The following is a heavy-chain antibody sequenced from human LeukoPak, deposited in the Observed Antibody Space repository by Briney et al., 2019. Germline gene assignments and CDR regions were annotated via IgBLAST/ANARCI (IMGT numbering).Heavy chain of an antibody. CDR3: ARELHVERDDY. CDR2: ISANDGKT. J-gene: IGHJ4*02. D-gene: IGHD1-1*01. V-gene: IGHV1-18*01. CDR1: GFVFTSYG. Sequence: ASVKVSCKASGFVFTSYGFTWVRQAPGQGLEWMGWISANDGKTHYSEKHQGRVTMSTDTATSTAYMELRSLRSDDTAVYYCARELHVERDDYWGQGTLVTVSS.